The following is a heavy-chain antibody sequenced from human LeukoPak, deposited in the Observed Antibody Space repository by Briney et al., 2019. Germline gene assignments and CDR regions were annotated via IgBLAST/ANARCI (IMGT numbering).Heavy chain of an antibody. CDR2: INHSGST. V-gene: IGHV4-34*01. CDR3: ARDRQDSSSWGDFDY. CDR1: GGSFSGYY. D-gene: IGHD6-13*01. J-gene: IGHJ4*02. Sequence: SETLSLTCAVYGGSFSGYYWSWIRQPPGKGLEWIGEINHSGSTNYNPSLKSRVTISVDTSKNQFSLRLRSVTAADTAVYYCARDRQDSSSWGDFDYWGQGTLVTVSS.